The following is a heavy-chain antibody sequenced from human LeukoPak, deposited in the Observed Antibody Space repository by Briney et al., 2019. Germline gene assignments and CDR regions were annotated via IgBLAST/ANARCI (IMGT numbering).Heavy chain of an antibody. Sequence: TGGSLRLSCAASGFTVSSNEMSWVRQAPGKGLEWVSSISGGSTYYADSRKGRFTISRDNSKNTLHLQMNSLRAEDTAVYYCARCTTGRTFGSLREIKRSREIDYWGQGTLVTVSS. CDR1: GFTVSSNE. V-gene: IGHV3-38-3*01. CDR3: ARCTTGRTFGSLREIKRSREIDY. D-gene: IGHD1-1*01. CDR2: ISGGST. J-gene: IGHJ4*02.